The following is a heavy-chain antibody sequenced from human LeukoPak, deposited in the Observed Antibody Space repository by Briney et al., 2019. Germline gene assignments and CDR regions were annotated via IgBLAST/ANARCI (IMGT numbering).Heavy chain of an antibody. J-gene: IGHJ5*02. CDR2: ISISGTYI. CDR3: ARDLERSRANNWFDA. Sequence: GGSLRLSCTASGFTFNTYSMNWVRLAPGKGLEWVATISISGTYIYYADSVKGRFTISRDNANNSLFLDMNSLRADDTAMYYCARDLERSRANNWFDAWGQGTLVTVSS. CDR1: GFTFNTYS. D-gene: IGHD1-1*01. V-gene: IGHV3-21*01.